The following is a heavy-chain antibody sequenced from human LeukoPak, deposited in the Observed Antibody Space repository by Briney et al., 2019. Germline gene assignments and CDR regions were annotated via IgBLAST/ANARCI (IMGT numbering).Heavy chain of an antibody. CDR1: GYTFTGYY. V-gene: IGHV1-2*02. CDR3: ASLSLVATNHYYGMDV. Sequence: GASVKVSYKASGYTFTGYYMHWVRQAPGQGLEGMGWINPNSGGTNYAQKFQGSVTMTRDTSTSTAYMELSRLRSDDTAVYYSASLSLVATNHYYGMDVWGQGTTVTVSS. D-gene: IGHD5-12*01. J-gene: IGHJ6*02. CDR2: INPNSGGT.